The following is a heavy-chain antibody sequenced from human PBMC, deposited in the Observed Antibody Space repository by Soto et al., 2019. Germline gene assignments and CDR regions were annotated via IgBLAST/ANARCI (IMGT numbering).Heavy chain of an antibody. CDR3: AEDRLDSSGWYFLTF. Sequence: GGSLRLSCAASGFTFSSYAMSWVRQAPGKGLEWVSIISGSDGTTHYADSVEGRFTVSRDNSKNTLYLQMNSLRVEDTAVYYCAEDRLDSSGWYFLTFWGQGPLVTVSS. V-gene: IGHV3-23*01. CDR2: ISGSDGTT. D-gene: IGHD6-19*01. J-gene: IGHJ4*02. CDR1: GFTFSSYA.